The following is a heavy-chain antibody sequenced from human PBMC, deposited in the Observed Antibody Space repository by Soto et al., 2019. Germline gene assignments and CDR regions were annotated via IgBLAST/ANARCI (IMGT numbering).Heavy chain of an antibody. CDR2: IYYSGGA. CDR1: GGSISGYY. Sequence: QVHLQESGPGLVKPSETLSLTCIVSGGSISGYYWSWIRQLPGKGLEWIGYIYYSGGANYNPSLKIRVTISVVTSNNESSLSLSSVTAADSAEYYCAIPTKGCSFDLWDQGTVFTVSS. CDR3: AIPTKGCSFDL. V-gene: IGHV4-59*08. J-gene: IGHJ3*01. D-gene: IGHD3-10*02.